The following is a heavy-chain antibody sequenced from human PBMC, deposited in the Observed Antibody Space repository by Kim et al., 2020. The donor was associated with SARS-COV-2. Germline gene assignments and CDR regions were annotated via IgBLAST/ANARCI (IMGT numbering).Heavy chain of an antibody. V-gene: IGHV2-70*01. CDR3: ARIIYDIFTGQGFDS. D-gene: IGHD3-9*01. J-gene: IGHJ4*02. Sequence: TSLKTRLTISRDTSKNQVVLIMTNMDPVDTATYYCARIIYDIFTGQGFDSWGQGTLVTVSS.